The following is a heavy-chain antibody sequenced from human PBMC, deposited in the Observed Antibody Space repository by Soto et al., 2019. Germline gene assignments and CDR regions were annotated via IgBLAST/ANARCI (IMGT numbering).Heavy chain of an antibody. Sequence: GGSLRLSCAVSGFSLGPYGVTWVRQTPEKGLEWVTGFSGGSGAIFYADSVRGRFTISRDSSTAYLQMNSLRAEDTAIYYCVREGSGWYSRGSFDFWGRGTMVTVSS. V-gene: IGHV3-23*01. CDR2: FSGGSGAI. D-gene: IGHD6-19*01. CDR3: VREGSGWYSRGSFDF. CDR1: GFSLGPYG. J-gene: IGHJ3*01.